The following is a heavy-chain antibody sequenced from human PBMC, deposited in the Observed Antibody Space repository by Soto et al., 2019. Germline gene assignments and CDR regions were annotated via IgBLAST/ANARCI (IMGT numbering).Heavy chain of an antibody. CDR2: IIPIFGTA. CDR1: GGTFSSYA. V-gene: IGHV1-69*06. CDR3: ATEDSYYYDSRGY. J-gene: IGHJ4*02. D-gene: IGHD3-22*01. Sequence: SVKVSCKASGGTFSSYAISWVRQAPGQGLEWMGGIIPIFGTANYAQKFQGRVTITADKSTSTAYMELSSLRSEDTAVYYCATEDSYYYDSRGYCGQGTLVTAPQ.